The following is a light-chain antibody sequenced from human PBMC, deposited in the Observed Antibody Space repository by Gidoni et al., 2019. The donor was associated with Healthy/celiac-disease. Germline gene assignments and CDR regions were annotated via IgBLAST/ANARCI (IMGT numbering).Light chain of an antibody. CDR2: DAS. CDR3: QQRSNWPPGFT. V-gene: IGKV3-11*01. CDR1: QSVSSY. J-gene: IGKJ3*01. Sequence: EIVLTQSPATLSLSPGERATLSCRASQSVSSYLAWYQQKPGQAPRLRIYDASNRATGIPARLSGSGSGTDFTLTISSLEAEDCAVYYCQQRSNWPPGFTFXPXTKVDIK.